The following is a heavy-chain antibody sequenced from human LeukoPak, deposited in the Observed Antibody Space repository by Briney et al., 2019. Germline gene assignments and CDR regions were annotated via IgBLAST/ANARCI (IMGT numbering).Heavy chain of an antibody. CDR3: VRDTGYSYGYYYYYGMDV. J-gene: IGHJ6*02. D-gene: IGHD5-18*01. V-gene: IGHV1-69*04. Sequence: ASVKVSCKASGGTFSSYAISWVRQAPGQGLEWMGRIIPILGIANYAQKFQGRVTITADKSTSTAYMELSSLRSEDTAVYYCVRDTGYSYGYYYYYGMDVWGQGTTVTVSS. CDR2: IIPILGIA. CDR1: GGTFSSYA.